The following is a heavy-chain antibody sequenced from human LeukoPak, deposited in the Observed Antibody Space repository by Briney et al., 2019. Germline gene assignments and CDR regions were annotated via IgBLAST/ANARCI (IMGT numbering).Heavy chain of an antibody. CDR1: GGSFSGYY. D-gene: IGHD2-2*01. Sequence: SETLSLTCAVYGGSFSGYYWNWIRQPPGKGLEWIGSIYYSGSTYYNPSLKSRVTISVDTSKNQFSLKLSSVTAADTAVYYCARKLGYCSSTSCLDAFDIWGQGTMVTVSS. V-gene: IGHV4-34*01. J-gene: IGHJ3*02. CDR3: ARKLGYCSSTSCLDAFDI. CDR2: IYYSGST.